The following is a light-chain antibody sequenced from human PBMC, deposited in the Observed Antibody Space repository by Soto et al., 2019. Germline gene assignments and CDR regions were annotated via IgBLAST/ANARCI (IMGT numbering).Light chain of an antibody. V-gene: IGKV3-20*01. Sequence: EIVLTQSPGTLSLSPGERATLSCRASQSVYSSHLAWYQQKPGQAPSLLIYGASSRATGIPDRFSGIGSGTDFTFTISRLETEDFAVYYCQQYDRSPWTFGQGTKVEI. CDR1: QSVYSSH. CDR3: QQYDRSPWT. J-gene: IGKJ1*01. CDR2: GAS.